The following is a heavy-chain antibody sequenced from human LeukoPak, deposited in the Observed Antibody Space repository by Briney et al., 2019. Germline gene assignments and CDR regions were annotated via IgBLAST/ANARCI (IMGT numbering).Heavy chain of an antibody. CDR1: GFTFDDYA. J-gene: IGHJ5*02. CDR2: ISWNSGSI. Sequence: GRSLRLSCAASGFTFDDYAMHWVRQAPGKGLEWVSGISWNSGSIGYADSVKGRFTISRDNAKNSLYLQMNSLRAEDTALYYCAKDISPSYYYGSGSFNWIDPWGQGTLVTVSS. CDR3: AKDISPSYYYGSGSFNWIDP. D-gene: IGHD3-10*01. V-gene: IGHV3-9*01.